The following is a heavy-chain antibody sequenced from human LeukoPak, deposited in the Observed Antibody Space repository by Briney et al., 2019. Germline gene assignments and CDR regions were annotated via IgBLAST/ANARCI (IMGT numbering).Heavy chain of an antibody. J-gene: IGHJ3*01. V-gene: IGHV3-21*06. CDR2: ISGGSHYK. CDR1: GFTFSSYS. D-gene: IGHD3-22*01. CDR3: ARDERDQRERWLDAFDL. Sequence: GGSLRLSCVASGFTFSSYSVAWVRQAPGKGLEWVSSISGGSHYKDYSDSVRGRCTISGDNANNSLYLQLNDLRTEDTAIYFCARDERDQRERWLDAFDLWGQGTVVTVS.